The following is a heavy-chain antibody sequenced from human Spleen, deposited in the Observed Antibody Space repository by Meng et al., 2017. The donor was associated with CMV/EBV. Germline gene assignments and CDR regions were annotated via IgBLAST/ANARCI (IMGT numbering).Heavy chain of an antibody. CDR3: AGAPGGELVVAPFDY. CDR1: GFTFSSYS. V-gene: IGHV3-48*04. CDR2: ISSSSSTI. J-gene: IGHJ4*02. D-gene: IGHD2-8*02. Sequence: GESLKISCAASGFTFSSYSMNWVRQAPGKGLEWVSYISSSSSTIYYADSVKGRFTVSRDNAKNSLYLQMNGLRGEDTAVYSCAGAPGGELVVAPFDYWGQGTLVTVSS.